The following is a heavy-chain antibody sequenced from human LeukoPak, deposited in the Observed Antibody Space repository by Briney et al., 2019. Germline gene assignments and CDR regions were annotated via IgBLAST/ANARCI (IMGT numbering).Heavy chain of an antibody. CDR1: GFTVSSNY. D-gene: IGHD2-15*01. J-gene: IGHJ4*02. CDR3: AKDSLRGGSCYGY. Sequence: GGSLRLSCAASGFTVSSNYMSWVRQAPGKGLEWVSAISGSGGSTYYADSVKGRFTISRDNSKNTLYLQMNSLRAEDTAVYYCAKDSLRGGSCYGYWGQGTLVTVSS. V-gene: IGHV3-23*01. CDR2: ISGSGGST.